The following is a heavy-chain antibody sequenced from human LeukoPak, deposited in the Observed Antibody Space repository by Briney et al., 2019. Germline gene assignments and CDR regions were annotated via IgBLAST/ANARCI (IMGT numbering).Heavy chain of an antibody. D-gene: IGHD2-2*01. Sequence: GGTESLSCTVSGLTFSTYAMHWVRQAPGKGLEYVSAIGTNGISTYYADAVRDRFIISRDNSKNTLYLQISSLRPEDTAVYYCVKGSQVVYCPAFDYWGKGTPVPFSS. CDR2: IGTNGIST. J-gene: IGHJ4*02. CDR3: VKGSQVVYCPAFDY. CDR1: GLTFSTYA. V-gene: IGHV3-64D*06.